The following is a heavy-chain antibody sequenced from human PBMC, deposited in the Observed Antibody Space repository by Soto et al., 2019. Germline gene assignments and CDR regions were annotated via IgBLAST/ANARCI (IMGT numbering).Heavy chain of an antibody. J-gene: IGHJ4*02. V-gene: IGHV3-66*01. Sequence: EVQLVESGGGLVQPGGSLRLSRAASGFTVSTYYMNWVRQAPGEGLEWVSVVYSGGTTYYADSVRGRFTISRDNSKSTLFLQMNSLRAEDTAVYYCARGRSASSDFDSWGQGTLVTVSS. CDR2: VYSGGTT. CDR1: GFTVSTYY. D-gene: IGHD3-10*01. CDR3: ARGRSASSDFDS.